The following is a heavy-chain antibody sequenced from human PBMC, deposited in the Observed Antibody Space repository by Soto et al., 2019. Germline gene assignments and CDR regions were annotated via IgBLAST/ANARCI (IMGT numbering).Heavy chain of an antibody. D-gene: IGHD3-10*01. CDR1: GFTFSSYA. Sequence: QVQLVESGGGVFQPGRSLRLSCAASGFTFSSYAMHWVRQAPGKGLEWVAVISYDGSNKYYADSVKGRFTISRDNSKNTLYLQMNSRRAEDTAVYYCARDQLGWFGLHYYYYGMDVWGQGTTVTVSS. CDR3: ARDQLGWFGLHYYYYGMDV. V-gene: IGHV3-30-3*01. J-gene: IGHJ6*02. CDR2: ISYDGSNK.